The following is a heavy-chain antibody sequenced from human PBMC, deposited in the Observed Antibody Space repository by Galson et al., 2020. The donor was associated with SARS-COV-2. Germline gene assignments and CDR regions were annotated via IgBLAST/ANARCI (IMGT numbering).Heavy chain of an antibody. CDR1: GFTFSTYA. J-gene: IGHJ4*02. V-gene: IGHV3-21*01. CDR2: ISSSSDDI. CDR3: ARDRGDYGATGDY. Sequence: GGSLRLSCAASGFTFSTYAMHWVRQAPGKGLEWVSYISSSSDDIYYADSVKGRFTISRDNAKKSLYLQMDSLSAEDTAVYYCARDRGDYGATGDYWGQGTLVTVSS. D-gene: IGHD4-17*01.